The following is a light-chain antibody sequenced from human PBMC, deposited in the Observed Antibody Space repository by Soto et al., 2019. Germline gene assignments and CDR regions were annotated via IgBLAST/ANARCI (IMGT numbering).Light chain of an antibody. J-gene: IGKJ2*01. CDR3: QQRSNWPRFT. V-gene: IGKV3-11*01. CDR1: QSVGSS. CDR2: DAS. Sequence: EIVLTQSPATLSLSPGEGATLSCRAGQSVGSSLAWYQQKPDQAPRLLIYDASNRATGIPARFSGSRSGTDFTLTINSLEPEDFAVYYCQQRSNWPRFTFGQGTKLEIK.